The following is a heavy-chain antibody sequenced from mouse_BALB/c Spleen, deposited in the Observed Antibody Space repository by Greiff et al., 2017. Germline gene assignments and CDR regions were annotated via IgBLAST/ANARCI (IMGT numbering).Heavy chain of an antibody. CDR3: ARRKRDYFYAMDY. CDR1: GFSLSTSGMG. CDR2: IYWDDDK. V-gene: IGHV8-12*01. J-gene: IGHJ4*01. D-gene: IGHD1-1*01. Sequence: QVTLKESGPGILQPSQTLSLTCSFSGFSLSTSGMGVSWIRQPSGKGLEWLAHIYWDDDKRYNPSLKSRLTISKDTSSNQVFLKITSVDTADTATYYCARRKRDYFYAMDYWGQGTSVTVSS.